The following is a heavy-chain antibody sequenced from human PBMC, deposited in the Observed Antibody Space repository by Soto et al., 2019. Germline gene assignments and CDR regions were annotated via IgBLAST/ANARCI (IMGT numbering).Heavy chain of an antibody. J-gene: IGHJ6*02. D-gene: IGHD2-21*02. V-gene: IGHV3-30-3*01. CDR1: GFTFSSYA. CDR2: ISYDGSNK. CDR3: ARVLAGDNYYYYYGMDV. Sequence: GGSLRLSCAASGFTFSSYAMHWVRQAPGKGLEWVAVISYDGSNKYYADSVKGRFTISRDNSKNTLYLQMNSLRAEDTAVYYCARVLAGDNYYYYYGMDVWGQGTTVTVSS.